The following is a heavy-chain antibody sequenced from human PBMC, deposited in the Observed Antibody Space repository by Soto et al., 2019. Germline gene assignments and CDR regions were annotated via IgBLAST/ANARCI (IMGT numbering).Heavy chain of an antibody. CDR2: ISSSGSTI. CDR1: GFTFSDYY. J-gene: IGHJ6*02. CDR3: ARGPEHCSSTSCQGIRRYYYYYGMDV. Sequence: QVQLVESGGGLVKPGGSLRLSCAASGFTFSDYYMSWILQAPGKGLEWVSYISSSGSTIYYADSVKGRFTISRDNAKNSLYLQMNSLRADDTAVYYCARGPEHCSSTSCQGIRRYYYYYGMDVWGQGTTVTVSS. D-gene: IGHD2-2*01. V-gene: IGHV3-11*01.